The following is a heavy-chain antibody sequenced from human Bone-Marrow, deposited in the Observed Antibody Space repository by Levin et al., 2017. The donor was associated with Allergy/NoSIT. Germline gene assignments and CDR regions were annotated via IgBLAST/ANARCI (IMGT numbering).Heavy chain of an antibody. CDR3: AKDLGSVYYVILTGYDY. Sequence: SLLLSCAASGFTFSSYAMSWVRQAPGPFLSFFSSLLFLFFLPSSSSSFKGRFTISRDNSKNTLYLQMNSLRAEDTAVYYCAKDLGSVYYVILTGYDYWGQGTLVTVSS. CDR2: LLFLFFLP. D-gene: IGHD3-9*01. CDR1: GFTFSSYA. V-gene: IGHV3-23*01. J-gene: IGHJ4*02.